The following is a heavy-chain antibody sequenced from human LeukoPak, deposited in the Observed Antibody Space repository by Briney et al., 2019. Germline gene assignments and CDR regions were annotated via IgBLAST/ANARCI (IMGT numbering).Heavy chain of an antibody. V-gene: IGHV4-59*01. CDR1: GGSTNTYY. CDR3: ARGATVMTSVDH. CDR2: VYYSGST. D-gene: IGHD4-11*01. J-gene: IGHJ4*02. Sequence: KASETLSLTCTVSGGSTNTYYWSWIRQPPGKGLEYIGCVYYSGSTKYNPSLKSRVTISVDTSKNQISLKLSSVTAADTAVYYCARGATVMTSVDHWGQGTLVTVSS.